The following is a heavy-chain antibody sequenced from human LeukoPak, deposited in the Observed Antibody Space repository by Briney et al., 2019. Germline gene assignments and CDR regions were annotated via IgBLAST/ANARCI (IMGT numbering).Heavy chain of an antibody. CDR3: ARAGWELRGDAFDI. D-gene: IGHD1-26*01. J-gene: IGHJ3*02. CDR1: GGSITSSSYY. Sequence: SETLSLTCTVSGGSITSSSYYWGWIRQPPGKGLQWIGSIYYSGSTYYNPSLKSRFTISVDTSKIQFSLRLSSVTAADTAVYYCARAGWELRGDAFDIWGQGTMVTISS. V-gene: IGHV4-39*01. CDR2: IYYSGST.